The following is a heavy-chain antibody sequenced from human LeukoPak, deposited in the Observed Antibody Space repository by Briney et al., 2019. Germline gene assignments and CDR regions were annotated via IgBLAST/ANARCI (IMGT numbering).Heavy chain of an antibody. D-gene: IGHD3-9*01. V-gene: IGHV4-4*07. Sequence: SETLSLTCTVSGGSISSYHWSWIRQPAGKGLEWIGRIYTSGTTNYNPSLKSRVTMSIDTSNKQFSLTLSSVTAADTAVYYCARDGIYDILPRSYYFYYYMDVWGKGTTVTISS. CDR2: IYTSGTT. CDR3: ARDGIYDILPRSYYFYYYMDV. CDR1: GGSISSYH. J-gene: IGHJ6*03.